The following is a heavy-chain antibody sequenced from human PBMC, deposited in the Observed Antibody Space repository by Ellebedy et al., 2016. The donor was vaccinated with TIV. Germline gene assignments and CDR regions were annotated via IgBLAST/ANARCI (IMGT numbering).Heavy chain of an antibody. CDR3: ATSKLYLDTSGYFDY. V-gene: IGHV1-69*10. D-gene: IGHD3-22*01. CDR1: GGTFSSYA. Sequence: AASVKVSCKASGGTFSSYAISWVRQAPGQGLEWMGGIIPFVGVANYAQKFQGRVTITADKSTSTAYMELSSLRSDDTAVYYCATSKLYLDTSGYFDYWGQGTLVTVSS. J-gene: IGHJ4*02. CDR2: IIPFVGVA.